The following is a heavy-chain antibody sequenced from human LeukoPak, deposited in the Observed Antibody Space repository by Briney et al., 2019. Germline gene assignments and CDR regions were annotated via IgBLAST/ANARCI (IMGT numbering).Heavy chain of an antibody. Sequence: SETLSLTCAVYSGSFSGYYWSWIRQPPGKGLEWIGEINHSGSTDYNPSLKSRVTMSVDTSKNQFSLKLSSVTAADTVVYYCARVYGSGSYLGPAAFDIWGQGTMVTVSS. V-gene: IGHV4-34*01. CDR2: INHSGST. CDR1: SGSFSGYY. CDR3: ARVYGSGSYLGPAAFDI. J-gene: IGHJ3*02. D-gene: IGHD3-10*01.